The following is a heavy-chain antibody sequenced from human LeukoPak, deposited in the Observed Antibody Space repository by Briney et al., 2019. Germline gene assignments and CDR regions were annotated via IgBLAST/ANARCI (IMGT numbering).Heavy chain of an antibody. CDR1: GFTFSSYG. D-gene: IGHD3-3*01. CDR2: IWYDGSNK. Sequence: GGSLRLSCAASGFTFSSYGMHWVRQAPGKGLEWVAVIWYDGSNKYYADSVKGRFTISRDNSKNTLYLQMNSLRAEDTAVYYCARARPEDYYDFWKLYYYYYMDVWGKGTTVTVSS. J-gene: IGHJ6*03. CDR3: ARARPEDYYDFWKLYYYYYMDV. V-gene: IGHV3-33*01.